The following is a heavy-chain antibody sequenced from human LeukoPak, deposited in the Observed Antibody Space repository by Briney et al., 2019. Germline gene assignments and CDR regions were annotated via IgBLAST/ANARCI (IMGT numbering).Heavy chain of an antibody. J-gene: IGHJ4*02. CDR2: ISGSGGST. CDR1: GFTFSSYA. Sequence: GGSLRLSCAASGFTFSSYAMSWVRQAPGKGLEWVSAISGSGGSTYYADSVKGRFTNSRDNSKNTLYLQMNSLRAEDTAVYYCAKDTPQPLIAVAGKVDYWGQGTLVTVSS. V-gene: IGHV3-23*01. CDR3: AKDTPQPLIAVAGKVDY. D-gene: IGHD6-19*01.